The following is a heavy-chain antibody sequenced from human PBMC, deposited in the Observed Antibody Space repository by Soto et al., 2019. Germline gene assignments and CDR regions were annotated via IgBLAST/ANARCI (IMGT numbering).Heavy chain of an antibody. V-gene: IGHV1-2*04. CDR2: INPNSGVT. CDR3: ARESGGATATLDYYYFYMDV. D-gene: IGHD5-12*01. CDR1: GDSFNDYY. Sequence: QVQLVQSGAEVRKPGASVTVSCRSSGDSFNDYYIHWVRQAPGQGLEWMGWINPNSGVTKYAQKFQGWVSMTRDTSNRTVYMQLSRLRSDDTAVYYCARESGGATATLDYYYFYMDVWGTGTTVTVSS. J-gene: IGHJ6*03.